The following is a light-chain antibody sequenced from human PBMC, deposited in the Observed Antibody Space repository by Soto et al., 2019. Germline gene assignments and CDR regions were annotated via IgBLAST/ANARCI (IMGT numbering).Light chain of an antibody. V-gene: IGLV1-40*01. CDR3: QSYDSNLSGSGV. Sequence: QSVLTQPPSVSAAPGQTVTISCSGGGSNIGSNSVSWYQQVPGTAPKLLIYGNIHRPSGVPDRFSGSKSGTSASLVITGLQAEDEADYYCQSYDSNLSGSGVFGTGTKVTVL. CDR2: GNI. J-gene: IGLJ1*01. CDR1: GSNIGSNS.